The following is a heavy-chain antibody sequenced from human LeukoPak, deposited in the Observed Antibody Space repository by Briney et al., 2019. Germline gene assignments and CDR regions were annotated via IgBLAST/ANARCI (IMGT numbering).Heavy chain of an antibody. CDR3: ARASSGPPRY. V-gene: IGHV3-21*01. Sequence: PGGSLRLSCAASGFTFSSYTMNWVRQAPGKGLEWVSSISSSSTYIYYADSLKGRFTISRDNAKNSVYLQMNSLRPEDTALYYCARASSGPPRYWGQGTLVFVSS. D-gene: IGHD6-19*01. CDR1: GFTFSSYT. J-gene: IGHJ4*02. CDR2: ISSSSTYI.